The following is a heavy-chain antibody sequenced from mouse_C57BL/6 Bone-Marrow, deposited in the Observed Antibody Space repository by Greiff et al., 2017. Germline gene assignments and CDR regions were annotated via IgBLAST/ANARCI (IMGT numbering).Heavy chain of an antibody. CDR1: GFNFKDDY. CDR2: IDPENGDT. CDR3: TTGYAGPWFAY. Sequence: EVQLQQSGAELVRPGASVKLSCTASGFNFKDDYMHWVKQRPEQGLEWIGWIDPENGDTEYASKFQGKATITADTSSNTAYLQLSSLTSEDTAVYYCTTGYAGPWFAYWGQGTLVTVSA. V-gene: IGHV14-4*01. J-gene: IGHJ3*01. D-gene: IGHD3-1*01.